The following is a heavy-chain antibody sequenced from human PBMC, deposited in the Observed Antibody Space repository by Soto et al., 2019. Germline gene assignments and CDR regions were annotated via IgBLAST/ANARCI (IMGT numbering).Heavy chain of an antibody. Sequence: PGGSLRLSCAASGLTFSDYYMSWIRQAPGKGLEWVSYISSSGSTIYYADSVKGRFTISRDNAKNSLYLQMNSLRAEDTAVYYCARRPPRYGSGSYYKPLYGMDVWGQGTTVTVSS. CDR2: ISSSGSTI. J-gene: IGHJ6*02. CDR1: GLTFSDYY. V-gene: IGHV3-11*01. CDR3: ARRPPRYGSGSYYKPLYGMDV. D-gene: IGHD3-10*01.